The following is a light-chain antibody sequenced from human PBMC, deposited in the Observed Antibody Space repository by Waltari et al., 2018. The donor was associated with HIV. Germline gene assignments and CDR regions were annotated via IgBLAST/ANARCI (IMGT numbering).Light chain of an antibody. CDR3: QQYYSIPNT. J-gene: IGKJ2*01. V-gene: IGKV1-NL1*01. Sequence: HMTQSPPSLSASVGDRVTITCRASQPISNSLAWYQQKPGKAPKPLVYGTSRLESGVPSRFSGSGSGTDYTLTISSLQPEDFASYYCQQYYSIPNTFGQGTKLEIK. CDR2: GTS. CDR1: QPISNS.